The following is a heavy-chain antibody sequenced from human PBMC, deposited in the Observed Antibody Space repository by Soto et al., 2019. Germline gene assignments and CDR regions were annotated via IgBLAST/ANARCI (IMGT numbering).Heavy chain of an antibody. CDR1: GGSVATSDSS. D-gene: IGHD6-13*01. CDR2: VYYSGST. CDR3: ARQWGNWYWAFNV. V-gene: IGHV4-39*01. Sequence: TLSLTCTVSGGSVATSDSSWGWIRQPPGKGLEWIGSVYYSGSTHYNPSLESRVTLSVDTSKNQFSLKLNSVTAADTAVYYCARQWGNWYWAFNVWGQGTMVTVSS. J-gene: IGHJ3*01.